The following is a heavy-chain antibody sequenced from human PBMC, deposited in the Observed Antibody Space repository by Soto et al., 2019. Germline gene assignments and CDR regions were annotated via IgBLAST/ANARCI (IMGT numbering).Heavy chain of an antibody. Sequence: QITLKESGPTLVKPTQTLTVTCTFSGFSLITRGVGVGWIRQPPGEALECLALIYWDDDKRYSPSLQSRLSITKDTSKNQVVLTMTNVDPVDSATYYCAHIPNYYQYDWFDPWGQGTLVSVSS. V-gene: IGHV2-5*02. CDR3: AHIPNYYQYDWFDP. CDR2: IYWDDDK. CDR1: GFSLITRGVG. D-gene: IGHD3-16*01. J-gene: IGHJ5*02.